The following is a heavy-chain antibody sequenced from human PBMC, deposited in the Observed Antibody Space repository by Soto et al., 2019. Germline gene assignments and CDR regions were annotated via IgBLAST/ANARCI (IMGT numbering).Heavy chain of an antibody. V-gene: IGHV4-30-4*01. CDR1: GGSISSGAYY. CDR3: ARYFSGYDARRYFDY. D-gene: IGHD5-12*01. CDR2: IYYTGST. Sequence: QVQLQESGPGLVKPSQTLSLTCTVSGGSISSGAYYWSWIRQPPGKGLEWIGYIYYTGSTYYNPSLKSRVTISVDTSKNQFSLNLSSVTAADTAVYYCARYFSGYDARRYFDYWGQGTLVTVSS. J-gene: IGHJ4*02.